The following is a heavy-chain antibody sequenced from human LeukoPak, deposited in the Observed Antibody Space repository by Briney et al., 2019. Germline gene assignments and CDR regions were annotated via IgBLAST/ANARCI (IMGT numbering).Heavy chain of an antibody. CDR1: GYTFTSYA. J-gene: IGHJ4*02. CDR2: IWYDGSKT. D-gene: IGHD2-2*01. V-gene: IGHV3-33*01. Sequence: SCKASGYTFTSYAMHWVRQAPGKGLEWVAAIWYDGSKTSYTDSVKGRFTVSRDISKNTVYLQMNGLKAEDTAVYYCARDDCSTTPCYAYWGQGTLVTVSS. CDR3: ARDDCSTTPCYAY.